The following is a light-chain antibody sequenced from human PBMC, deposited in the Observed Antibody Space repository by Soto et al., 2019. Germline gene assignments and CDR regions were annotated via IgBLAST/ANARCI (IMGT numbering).Light chain of an antibody. Sequence: VMTQSPATLSVSPGERATLSCWASETVATNLAWYQQKPGQAPRLLISGASTRAAGISDRFRGSGSGTYFTLTISSLRSEDSAIYYCQQYFEWPPMTFGQGTKVEI. J-gene: IGKJ1*01. CDR3: QQYFEWPPMT. CDR1: ETVATN. V-gene: IGKV3-15*01. CDR2: GAS.